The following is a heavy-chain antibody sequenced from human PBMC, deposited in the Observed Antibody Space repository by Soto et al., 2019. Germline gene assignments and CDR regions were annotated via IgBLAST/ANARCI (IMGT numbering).Heavy chain of an antibody. J-gene: IGHJ6*02. CDR3: ARGNPFNYAGFDV. D-gene: IGHD3-16*01. Sequence: QAHLEQSGAELKRPGASVKVSCKDSGYTFSDFDINWLRQASGQWPEWMGWMNAKSGDTFFPQRFQGKFNMTWDTSLSTAYMEVGSLTSDDTAIDYCARGNPFNYAGFDVWGQGTTVAVSS. V-gene: IGHV1-8*01. CDR2: MNAKSGDT. CDR1: GYTFSDFD.